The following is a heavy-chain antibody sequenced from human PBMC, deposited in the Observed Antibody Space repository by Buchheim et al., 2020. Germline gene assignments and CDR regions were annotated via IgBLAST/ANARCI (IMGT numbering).Heavy chain of an antibody. J-gene: IGHJ6*03. D-gene: IGHD2-21*02. CDR3: ARGGHCGGDCYPQRLRRYYYNYYYMAV. V-gene: IGHV1-69*01. CDR2: IIPIFGSA. CDR1: GDTFITYP. Sequence: QVQLVQSGAEVMRPGSSVKVSCKASGDTFITYPISWVRQAPGQGLEWMGGIIPIFGSANYAQKFQGRVTITADESTRTAYMELSSLRSEDTAVYYCARGGHCGGDCYPQRLRRYYYNYYYMAVWGKGTT.